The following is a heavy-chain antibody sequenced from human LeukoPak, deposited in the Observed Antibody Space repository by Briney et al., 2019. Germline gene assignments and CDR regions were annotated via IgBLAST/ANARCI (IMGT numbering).Heavy chain of an antibody. D-gene: IGHD3-3*01. CDR2: FDPEDGET. J-gene: IGHJ4*02. CDR1: GYSLTELS. CDR3: ATAQTYYDFWSGYFDY. Sequence: ASVKVSCKVSGYSLTELSMHWVRQAPGKGLEWMGGFDPEDGETIYAQKFQGRVTMTEDTSTDTAYMELSSLRSEDTAVYYCATAQTYYDFWSGYFDYWGQGTLVTVSS. V-gene: IGHV1-24*01.